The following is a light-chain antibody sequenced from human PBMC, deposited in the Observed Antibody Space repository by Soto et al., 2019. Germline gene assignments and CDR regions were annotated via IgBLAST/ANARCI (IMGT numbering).Light chain of an antibody. V-gene: IGKV3-11*01. Sequence: EIVLTQSPATLSLSPGERATLSCRASQSVGSFLAWYQQKSGQSPRLLIYDASNRATGIPARFSGSGSGTEFTLTISSLEPEDFAVYYCQHRSNWLGTFGPGTKVDIK. J-gene: IGKJ3*01. CDR2: DAS. CDR3: QHRSNWLGT. CDR1: QSVGSF.